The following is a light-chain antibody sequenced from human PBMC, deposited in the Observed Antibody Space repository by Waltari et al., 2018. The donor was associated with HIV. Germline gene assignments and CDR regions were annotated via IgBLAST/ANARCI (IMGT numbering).Light chain of an antibody. V-gene: IGLV2-23*01. CDR3: CSYTSSNTYV. CDR2: EGS. Sequence: QSALTQPASVSGSPGQAITISCTGTSSDVGGYNFVSWYQQHPGKAPKLSIDEGSKRPSGVSNRFSGAKSGNTASLTISGLQAEDEADYYCCSYTSSNTYVFGTGTEVSVL. CDR1: SSDVGGYNF. J-gene: IGLJ1*01.